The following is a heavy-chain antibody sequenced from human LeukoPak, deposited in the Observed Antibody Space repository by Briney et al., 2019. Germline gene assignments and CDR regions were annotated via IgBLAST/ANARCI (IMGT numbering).Heavy chain of an antibody. CDR3: AKDVRGDGHRYFDS. CDR2: IAYDSSTT. CDR1: GFTFDKFW. Sequence: PGGSLRLSCAASGFTFDKFWMSWVRQTPGKGLEWVAYIAYDSSTTYFGASVKGRFTISRDTSKNTVYLQMNSLRLEDTAVYFCAKDVRGDGHRYFDSWGQGTLVSVSS. D-gene: IGHD5-24*01. V-gene: IGHV3-30*02. J-gene: IGHJ4*02.